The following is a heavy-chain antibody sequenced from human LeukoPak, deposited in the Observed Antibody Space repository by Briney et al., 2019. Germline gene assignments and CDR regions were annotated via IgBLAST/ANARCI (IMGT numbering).Heavy chain of an antibody. CDR1: GFTFSDYY. Sequence: PGGSLRLSCAASGFTFSDYYMNWIRQAPGKGLEWVSYISSSGSTIYYADSVKGRFTISRDNAKNSLYLQMNSLRAEDTAVYYCAREDCSTTSCYSGNWFDPWGQGTLVTVS. CDR3: AREDCSTTSCYSGNWFDP. CDR2: ISSSGSTI. V-gene: IGHV3-11*04. J-gene: IGHJ5*02. D-gene: IGHD2-2*01.